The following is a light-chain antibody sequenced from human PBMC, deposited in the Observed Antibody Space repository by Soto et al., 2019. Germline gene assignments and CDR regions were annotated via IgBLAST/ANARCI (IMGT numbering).Light chain of an antibody. CDR2: CAS. V-gene: IGKV4-1*01. CDR3: QQYYSTLALT. Sequence: DIVMTQSPDSLAVSLGERATINCKSSQSVLYSSNNKNYLAWYQQKPGQPPKLLIYCASTRESGVPDRFSGSGSGTDFTLTISSLQAEDVAVYYCQQYYSTLALTFGGGTKVDIK. J-gene: IGKJ4*01. CDR1: QSVLYSSNNKNY.